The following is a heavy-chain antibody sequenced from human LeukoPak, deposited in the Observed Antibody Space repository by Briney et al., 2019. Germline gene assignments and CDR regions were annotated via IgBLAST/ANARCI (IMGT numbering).Heavy chain of an antibody. V-gene: IGHV1-24*01. J-gene: IGHJ5*02. CDR1: GYTLTELS. CDR3: ATGPIAARRLHWFDP. CDR2: FDPEDGET. D-gene: IGHD6-6*01. Sequence: ASVKVSCKVSGYTLTELSIHWVRQAPGKGLEWMGGFDPEDGETIYAQKFQGRVTMTEDTSTDTAYMELSSLRSEDTAVYYCATGPIAARRLHWFDPWGQGTLVTVSS.